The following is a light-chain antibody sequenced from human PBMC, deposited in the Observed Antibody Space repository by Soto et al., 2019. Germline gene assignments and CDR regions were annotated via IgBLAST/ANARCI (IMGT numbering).Light chain of an antibody. V-gene: IGKV1-27*01. Sequence: DIQMTQSPSSLSASVGDRVTITCQASQGIRNNVAWYQQKPGKVPKLLIYAASTLQSGVPSRFSGRGSGTDFTLTISSLQPEDVATYYCQKYNSAPWTFGQGTKVEIK. J-gene: IGKJ1*01. CDR2: AAS. CDR1: QGIRNN. CDR3: QKYNSAPWT.